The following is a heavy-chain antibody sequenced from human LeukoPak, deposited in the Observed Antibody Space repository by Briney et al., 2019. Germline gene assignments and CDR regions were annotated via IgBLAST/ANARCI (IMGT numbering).Heavy chain of an antibody. J-gene: IGHJ4*02. CDR2: IYGGGST. V-gene: IGHV3-53*01. CDR1: GFTVSSNY. D-gene: IGHD1/OR15-1a*01. Sequence: GGSLRLSCAASGFTVSSNYMTWVRQAPGKGLEWVSVIYGGGSTYYADSVKGRFTISRDNSKNTLYLQMNGLRAEDTAVYYCARQQDATNPGYWGQGTLVTVSS. CDR3: ARQQDATNPGY.